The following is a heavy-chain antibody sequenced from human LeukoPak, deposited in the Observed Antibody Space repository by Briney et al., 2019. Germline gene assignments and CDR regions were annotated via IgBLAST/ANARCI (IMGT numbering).Heavy chain of an antibody. Sequence: GGSLRLSCAASGFTFSSYEMNWIRQAPGKGLEWVSYISSSDPTIYYADSVKGRFTISRDNAKNSLYLQMNSLRAEDTAVCYCARGRFGYNYDYWGQGTLVTVSS. CDR2: ISSSDPTI. CDR3: ARGRFGYNYDY. CDR1: GFTFSSYE. V-gene: IGHV3-48*03. D-gene: IGHD5-18*01. J-gene: IGHJ4*02.